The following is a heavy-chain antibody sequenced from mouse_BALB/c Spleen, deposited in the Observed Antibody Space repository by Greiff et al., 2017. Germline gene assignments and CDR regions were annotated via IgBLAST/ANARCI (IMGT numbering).Heavy chain of an antibody. CDR1: GFTFSSYG. V-gene: IGHV5-6*02. J-gene: IGHJ4*01. D-gene: IGHD2-1*01. CDR3: ARRGGNFSYAMDY. Sequence: DVKLVESGGDLVKPGGSLKLSCAASGFTFSSYGMSWVRQTPDKRLEWVATISSGGSYTYYPDSVKGRFTISRDNAKNTLYLQMSSLKSEDTAMYYCARRGGNFSYAMDYWGQGTSVTVSA. CDR2: ISSGGSYT.